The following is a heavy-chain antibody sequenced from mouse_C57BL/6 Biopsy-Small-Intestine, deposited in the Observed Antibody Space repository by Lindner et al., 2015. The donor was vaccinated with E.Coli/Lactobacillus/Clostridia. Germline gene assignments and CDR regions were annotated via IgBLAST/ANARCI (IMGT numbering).Heavy chain of an antibody. D-gene: IGHD3-1*01. CDR3: ARSGAFRSMDF. Sequence: VQLQESGAELVRPGTSVKVSCKASGYTFTTFWMHWVKQRPRQGLEWIGFINPSSGYADYNQKFKDKATLTADKSSSTAYMQVNSLTYEDSAVYYCARSGAFRSMDFWGQGTSVTVSS. CDR2: INPSSGYA. CDR1: GYTFTTFW. J-gene: IGHJ4*01. V-gene: IGHV1-7*01.